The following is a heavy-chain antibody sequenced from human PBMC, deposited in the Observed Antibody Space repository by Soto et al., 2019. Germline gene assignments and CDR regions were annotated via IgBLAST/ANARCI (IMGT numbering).Heavy chain of an antibody. CDR2: FYDSETT. D-gene: IGHD3-10*01. J-gene: IGHJ4*02. CDR1: GASISSRTDY. Sequence: QVQLQESGPGLVKPSQTLSLTCTVSGASISSRTDYWTWVRQYPGEGLEWIGYFYDSETTHYNPSLKSRISISVDTSKNHFSLNMRSVTAADTAVYFCARSSVGFGDLKSWGQGTLVVVSS. CDR3: ARSSVGFGDLKS. V-gene: IGHV4-31*03.